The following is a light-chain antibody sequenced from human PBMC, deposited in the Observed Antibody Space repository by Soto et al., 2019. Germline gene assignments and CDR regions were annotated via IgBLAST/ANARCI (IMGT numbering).Light chain of an antibody. V-gene: IGLV1-40*01. CDR2: GNS. CDR1: SSNIGAGYD. Sequence: LTQPPSVSGAPGQRVTISCTGSSSNIGAGYDVHWYQQLPGTAPKLLIYGNSNRPSGVPDRFSGSKSGTSASLAITGLQAEDEADYYCQSYDSSLSGLFGTGTKVTVL. CDR3: QSYDSSLSGL. J-gene: IGLJ1*01.